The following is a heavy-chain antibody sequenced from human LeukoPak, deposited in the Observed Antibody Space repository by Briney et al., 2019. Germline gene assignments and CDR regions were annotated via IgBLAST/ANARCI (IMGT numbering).Heavy chain of an antibody. D-gene: IGHD3-3*01. Sequence: PSETLSLTCTVSGGSISSSSYYWGWLRQPPGKGLEWIGSIYYSGSTYYNPSLKSRVTISVDTSKSQFSLKLSSVTAADTAVYYCARRYYDFWSGPQYAFDIWGQGTMVTVSS. CDR3: ARRYYDFWSGPQYAFDI. V-gene: IGHV4-39*01. J-gene: IGHJ3*02. CDR1: GGSISSSSYY. CDR2: IYYSGST.